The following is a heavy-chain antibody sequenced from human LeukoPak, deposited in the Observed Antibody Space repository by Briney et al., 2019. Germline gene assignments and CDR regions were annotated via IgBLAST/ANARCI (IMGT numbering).Heavy chain of an antibody. CDR3: ARGAVTQPLTWFDP. D-gene: IGHD4-17*01. J-gene: IGHJ5*02. Sequence: PSETLSLTCTVSGGSISSYYWRWIRQPPGKGLEWIGYISYSGSTNYYPSLKSRGTISVDTSKNQFSLKLSSVTAADTAVYYCARGAVTQPLTWFDPWGQGTLVTVSS. V-gene: IGHV4-59*01. CDR1: GGSISSYY. CDR2: ISYSGST.